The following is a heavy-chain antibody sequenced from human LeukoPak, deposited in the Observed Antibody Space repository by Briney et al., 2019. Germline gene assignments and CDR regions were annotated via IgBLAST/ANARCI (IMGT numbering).Heavy chain of an antibody. V-gene: IGHV3-30*18. CDR1: GFTFSSYG. CDR2: ISYDGSSK. CDR3: AKAGHKDIVVVPAAKSRFDY. J-gene: IGHJ4*02. D-gene: IGHD2-2*01. Sequence: GGSLRLSCAASGFTFSSYGMHWVRQAPGKGLEWVAVISYDGSSKYYADSVKGRFTISRDNSKNTLYLQMNSLRAEDTALYYCAKAGHKDIVVVPAAKSRFDYWGQGTLVTVSS.